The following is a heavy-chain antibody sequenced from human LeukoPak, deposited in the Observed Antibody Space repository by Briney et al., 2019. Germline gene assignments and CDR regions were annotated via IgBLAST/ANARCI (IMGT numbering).Heavy chain of an antibody. D-gene: IGHD6-13*01. CDR3: AYSSSWYSDY. Sequence: QTGGSLRLSCAASGFTFSSYAMSWVRQAPGKGLEWVSAISGSGGSTYYADSVKGRFTISRGNSKNTLYLQMNSLRAEDTAVYYCAYSSSWYSDYWGQGTLVTVSS. CDR1: GFTFSSYA. J-gene: IGHJ4*02. CDR2: ISGSGGST. V-gene: IGHV3-23*01.